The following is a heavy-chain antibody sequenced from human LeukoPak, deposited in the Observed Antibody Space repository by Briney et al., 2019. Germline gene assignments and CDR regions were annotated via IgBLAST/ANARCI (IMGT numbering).Heavy chain of an antibody. CDR3: ARGAPVLLWFGELLGTFDY. D-gene: IGHD3-10*01. CDR2: IYYSGST. CDR1: GGSISSSSYY. Sequence: SETLSLTCTVSGGSISSSSYYWGWIRQPPGKGLEWIGSIYYSGSTYYNPSLKSRVTISVDTSKNQFSLKLSSVTAADTAVYYCARGAPVLLWFGELLGTFDYWGQGTLVTVSS. V-gene: IGHV4-39*01. J-gene: IGHJ4*02.